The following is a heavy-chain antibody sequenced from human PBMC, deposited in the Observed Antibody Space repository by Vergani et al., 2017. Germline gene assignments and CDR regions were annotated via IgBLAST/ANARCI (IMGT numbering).Heavy chain of an antibody. J-gene: IGHJ4*02. D-gene: IGHD4-17*01. CDR2: ISYDGSNK. Sequence: QVQLVESGGGVVQPGRSLRLSCAASGFTFSSYAMHWVRQAPGKGLEWVAVISYDGSNKYYADSVKGRFTISRDNSKNTLYLQMNSLRAEDTALYYCARGAGDYVPYCFDYWGQGTLVTVSS. V-gene: IGHV3-30-3*01. CDR1: GFTFSSYA. CDR3: ARGAGDYVPYCFDY.